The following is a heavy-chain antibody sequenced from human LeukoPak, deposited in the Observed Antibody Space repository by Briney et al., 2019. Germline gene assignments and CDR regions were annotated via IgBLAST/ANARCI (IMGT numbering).Heavy chain of an antibody. J-gene: IGHJ6*02. D-gene: IGHD3-10*01. Sequence: PGGSLRLPCAASGFAFSSYAMTWVRQAPGKGLEWVSAISGSGSSTFYADSVKGRFTISRDNSENTLYLQMNSLRAEDTAIYYCAQTSGSGNYYYNYYGMDVWGQGTTVTGSS. CDR3: AQTSGSGNYYYNYYGMDV. CDR1: GFAFSSYA. V-gene: IGHV3-23*01. CDR2: ISGSGSST.